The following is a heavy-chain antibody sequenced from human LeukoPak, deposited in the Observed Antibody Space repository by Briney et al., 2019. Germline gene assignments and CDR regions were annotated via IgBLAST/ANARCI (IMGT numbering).Heavy chain of an antibody. J-gene: IGHJ4*02. V-gene: IGHV3-23*01. CDR2: ISGSGGST. Sequence: GRSLRLSCAASGFTFSSYAMSWVRQAPGKGLEWVSAISGSGGSTYYADSVKGRFTISRDNSKNTLYLQMNSLRAEDTAVYYCAKGPTTYYYDSSGYYSGFDYWGQGTLVTVSS. D-gene: IGHD3-22*01. CDR3: AKGPTTYYYDSSGYYSGFDY. CDR1: GFTFSSYA.